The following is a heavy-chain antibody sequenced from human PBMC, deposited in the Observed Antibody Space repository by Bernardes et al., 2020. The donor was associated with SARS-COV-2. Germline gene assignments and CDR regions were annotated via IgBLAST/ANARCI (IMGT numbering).Heavy chain of an antibody. J-gene: IGHJ6*03. D-gene: IGHD3-10*01. CDR3: ARRFWGVTNYYYYYYYMDV. V-gene: IGHV4-59*08. CDR1: GGSISSYY. Sequence: SETLSLTCTVSGGSISSYYWSWIRQPPGKGLEWIGYIYYSGSTHYNPSLKSRVTISVDTSKNQFSLKLSSVTAADTAVYYCARRFWGVTNYYYYYYYMDVWGKGTTVTGSS. CDR2: IYYSGST.